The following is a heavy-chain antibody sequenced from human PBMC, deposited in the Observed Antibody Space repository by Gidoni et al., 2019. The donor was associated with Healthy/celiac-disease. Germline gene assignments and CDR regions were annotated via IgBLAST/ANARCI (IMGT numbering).Heavy chain of an antibody. J-gene: IGHJ3*02. CDR2: IYWDDDK. D-gene: IGHD3-10*01. CDR3: AHSPYYGSGSGARTRYDAFDI. V-gene: IGHV2-5*02. Sequence: QITLKESGPTLVKPTQTLPLTCTFSGFSLSTSGVGVGWIRQPPGKALEWLALIYWDDDKRYSPSLKSRLTITKDTSKNQVVLTMTNMDPVDTATYYCAHSPYYGSGSGARTRYDAFDIWGQGTMVTVSS. CDR1: GFSLSTSGVG.